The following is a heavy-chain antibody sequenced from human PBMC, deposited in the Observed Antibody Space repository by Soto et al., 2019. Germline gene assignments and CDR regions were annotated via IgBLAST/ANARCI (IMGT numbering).Heavy chain of an antibody. Sequence: QVQLQQWGAGLLKPSETLSLTCAVYGGSFSGYYWSWLRQPPGKGLEWIGEIKHSGSTNYNPSIKSRVTISVDTSKNQFSLKLSSVTAADTAVYYCARGGDNWNYVLYWFDPWGKGTLVTVSS. J-gene: IGHJ5*02. CDR1: GGSFSGYY. D-gene: IGHD1-7*01. V-gene: IGHV4-34*01. CDR2: IKHSGST. CDR3: ARGGDNWNYVLYWFDP.